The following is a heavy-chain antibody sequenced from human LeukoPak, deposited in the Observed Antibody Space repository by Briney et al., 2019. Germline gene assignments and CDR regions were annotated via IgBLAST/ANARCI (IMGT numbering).Heavy chain of an antibody. J-gene: IGHJ4*02. CDR2: INPNSGGT. Sequence: ASVKVSCKASGYTFTGYYMHWVRQAPGQGLERMGWINPNSGGTNYAQKFQGKVTMTRDTSISTAYMELGRLRSDDTAVYYCARVPVVTAIHFDYWGQGTLVTVSS. V-gene: IGHV1-2*02. D-gene: IGHD2-21*02. CDR1: GYTFTGYY. CDR3: ARVPVVTAIHFDY.